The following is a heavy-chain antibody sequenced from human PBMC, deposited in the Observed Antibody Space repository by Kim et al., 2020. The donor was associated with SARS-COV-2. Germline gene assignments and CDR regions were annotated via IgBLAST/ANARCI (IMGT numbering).Heavy chain of an antibody. Sequence: SETLSLTCTVSGDSLSSDYWSWNRQPAGKGLEWIGRIYTSGRTNYNPSLQSRVTMSVDMSKNQFSLKLSSVTAADTAEYYCASALGHWGQGTLVTVSS. V-gene: IGHV4-4*07. CDR3: ASALGH. J-gene: IGHJ4*02. CDR2: IYTSGRT. CDR1: GDSLSSDY. D-gene: IGHD3-16*02.